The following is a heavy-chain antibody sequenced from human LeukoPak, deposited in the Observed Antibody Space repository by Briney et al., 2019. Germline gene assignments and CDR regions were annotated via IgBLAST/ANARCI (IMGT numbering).Heavy chain of an antibody. CDR2: MSGSGDTT. V-gene: IGHV3-23*01. J-gene: IGHJ4*02. CDR1: GFTFGTHA. D-gene: IGHD6-19*01. Sequence: AGGSLRLSCAASGFTFGTHAMTWVRQAPGKGLEWVSGMSGSGDTTYYADSVKGRFTISRDNSKNTLFLQMNSLRAEDTAVYYCAKVAGISGWYVYYFDYWGQGTLVTVS. CDR3: AKVAGISGWYVYYFDY.